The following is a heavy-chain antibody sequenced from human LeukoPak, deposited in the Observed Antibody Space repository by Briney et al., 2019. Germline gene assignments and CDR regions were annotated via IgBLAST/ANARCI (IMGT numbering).Heavy chain of an antibody. Sequence: HSGGSLRLSCAASGFTFSRYGMHWVRQAPGKGLEWVAVIWYDGSNKYYADSVKGRFTISRDNSKNTLYLQMNSLRAEDTAVYYCASPPTRECSSISCPLSYWGQGTLVTVSS. D-gene: IGHD2-2*01. V-gene: IGHV3-33*01. CDR1: GFTFSRYG. CDR2: IWYDGSNK. J-gene: IGHJ4*02. CDR3: ASPPTRECSSISCPLSY.